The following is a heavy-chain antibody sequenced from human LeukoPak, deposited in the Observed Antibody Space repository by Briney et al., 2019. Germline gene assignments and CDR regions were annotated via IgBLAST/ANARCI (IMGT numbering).Heavy chain of an antibody. CDR1: GFTFSSYE. CDR2: ISSSGSTI. CDR3: ARDFPWFGELLLAS. J-gene: IGHJ4*02. Sequence: GGSLRLSCAASGFTFSSYEMNWVRQAPGKGLEWVSYISSSGSTIYYADSVKGRFTISRDNAKNSLYLQMNSLRAEDTAVYYCARDFPWFGELLLASWGQGTLVTVSS. V-gene: IGHV3-48*03. D-gene: IGHD3-10*01.